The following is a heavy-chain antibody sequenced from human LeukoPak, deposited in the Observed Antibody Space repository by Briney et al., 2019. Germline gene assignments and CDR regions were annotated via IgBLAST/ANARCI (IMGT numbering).Heavy chain of an antibody. CDR3: ARDTYNYYYDNSGYSKPFDY. J-gene: IGHJ4*02. CDR2: ISSSSSYI. Sequence: PGGSLRLSCAASGFTFSSYSMNWVRQAPGKGLGCVSFISSSSSYIYYADSVKGRFTISRDNAKNSLYLQMNSLRAEDTAVYYCARDTYNYYYDNSGYSKPFDYWGQGTLVTVSS. V-gene: IGHV3-21*01. D-gene: IGHD3-22*01. CDR1: GFTFSSYS.